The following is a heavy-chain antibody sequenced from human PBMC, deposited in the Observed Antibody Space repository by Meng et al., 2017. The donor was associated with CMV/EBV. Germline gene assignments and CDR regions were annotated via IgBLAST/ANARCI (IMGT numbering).Heavy chain of an antibody. J-gene: IGHJ4*02. Sequence: GGSLKLSCAASGFTFSSYSMNWVRQAPGKGLEWVSSISSSSSYIYYADSVKGRFTISRDNAKNSLYLQMNSLRAEDTAVYYCARDLPHCSSTSCQYYFDYWGQGTLVTVLL. CDR3: ARDLPHCSSTSCQYYFDY. D-gene: IGHD2-2*01. V-gene: IGHV3-21*01. CDR1: GFTFSSYS. CDR2: ISSSSSYI.